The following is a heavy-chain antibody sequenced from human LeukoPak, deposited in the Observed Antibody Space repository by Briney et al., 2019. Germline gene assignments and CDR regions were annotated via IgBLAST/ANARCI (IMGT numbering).Heavy chain of an antibody. V-gene: IGHV4-59*11. CDR1: SGSSSDHY. CDR3: ARGATTGRGLWFVP. CDR2: IYYSGST. D-gene: IGHD1-1*01. J-gene: IGHJ5*02. Sequence: SENLSLTCTVSSGSSSDHYWNWIRQPPGKGLEWIGYIYYSGSTTYNPSPKSRVTMSIDTSQTQFSLKLSSLTAADTAVYYCARGATTGRGLWFVPWGQGTLVTVSS.